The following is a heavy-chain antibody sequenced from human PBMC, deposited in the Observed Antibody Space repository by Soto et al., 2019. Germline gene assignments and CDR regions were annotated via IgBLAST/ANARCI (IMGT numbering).Heavy chain of an antibody. D-gene: IGHD2-8*01. Sequence: ASVKVSCKASGYAFTAYYMHWVRQAPGQGLEWMGWVNPGNGTTSFAQKFQGRVTMTRDTSISTAYMELSGLRSDDTAMYYCARDTYANFDYWGQGTLVTVSS. CDR3: ARDTYANFDY. J-gene: IGHJ4*02. CDR1: GYAFTAYY. CDR2: VNPGNGTT. V-gene: IGHV1-2*02.